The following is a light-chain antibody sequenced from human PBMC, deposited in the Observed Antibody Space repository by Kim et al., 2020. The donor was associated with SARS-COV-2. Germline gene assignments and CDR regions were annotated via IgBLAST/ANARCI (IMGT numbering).Light chain of an antibody. V-gene: IGLV1-44*01. J-gene: IGLJ1*01. CDR3: AAWDDSLNGYV. Sequence: GQRVTMSCSGSSSNIGSNSVYWYQQLPGTAPKLIIYTNKQRPSGVPDRFSGSKSGTSASLAISGLQSDDEADYYCAAWDDSLNGYVFGTGTKVTVL. CDR1: SSNIGSNS. CDR2: TNK.